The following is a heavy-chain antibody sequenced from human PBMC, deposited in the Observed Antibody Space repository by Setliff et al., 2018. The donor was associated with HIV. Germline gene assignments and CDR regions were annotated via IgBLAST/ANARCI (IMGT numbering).Heavy chain of an antibody. V-gene: IGHV4-61*02. CDR1: GDSISRGSYY. Sequence: SETLSLTCSVSGDSISRGSYYWSWIRQPAGKELEWVGRIFSTGITSYSSSLKSRVTISLDTSKNQFSLKLTSVTAADTAVYYCARLSGDYYYFDYWGQGTLVTVS. D-gene: IGHD2-21*02. CDR2: IFSTGIT. CDR3: ARLSGDYYYFDY. J-gene: IGHJ4*02.